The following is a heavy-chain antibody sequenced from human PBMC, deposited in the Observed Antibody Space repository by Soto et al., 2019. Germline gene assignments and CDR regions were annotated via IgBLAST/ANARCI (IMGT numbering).Heavy chain of an antibody. CDR2: IFWDDDK. V-gene: IGHV2-5*02. CDR3: AHSSRWLQLRDAFDI. CDR1: VFSLRSSGMG. D-gene: IGHD1-1*01. Sequence: QITLKESGPTVVQPTQTLTLTCTFSVFSLRSSGMGVGWIRQPQGKALEWLAIIFWDDDKRYSPSLKSRHNITKDTFKNQVSLTMTNMDPVDTATYVCAHSSRWLQLRDAFDIWGQGKMGTVSS. J-gene: IGHJ3*02.